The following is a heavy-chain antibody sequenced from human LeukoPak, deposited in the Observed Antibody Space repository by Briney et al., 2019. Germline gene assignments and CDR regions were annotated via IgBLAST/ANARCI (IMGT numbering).Heavy chain of an antibody. J-gene: IGHJ4*02. V-gene: IGHV1-2*02. Sequence: ASVKVSCKASGYTFTGYCMHWVRQAPGQGLEWMGWINPNSGGTNYAQKFQGRVTMTRDMSTSTVYMELSSLRSEDTAVYYCARDHAEYSSSSGYFDYWGQGTLVTVSS. D-gene: IGHD6-6*01. CDR1: GYTFTGYC. CDR3: ARDHAEYSSSSGYFDY. CDR2: INPNSGGT.